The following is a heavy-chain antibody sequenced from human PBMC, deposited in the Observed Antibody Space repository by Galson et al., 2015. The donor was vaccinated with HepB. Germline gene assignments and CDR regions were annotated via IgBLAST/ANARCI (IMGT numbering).Heavy chain of an antibody. V-gene: IGHV3-33*08. CDR1: GFTFSSYG. CDR2: IWYDGSNK. D-gene: IGHD6-13*01. Sequence: SLRLSCAASGFTFSSYGMHWVRQAPGKGLEWVAVIWYDGSNKYYADSVKGRFTISRDNSKNTLYLQMNSLRAEDTAVYYCASDGIPGIAAAGSYWYFDLWGRGTLVTVSS. CDR3: ASDGIPGIAAAGSYWYFDL. J-gene: IGHJ2*01.